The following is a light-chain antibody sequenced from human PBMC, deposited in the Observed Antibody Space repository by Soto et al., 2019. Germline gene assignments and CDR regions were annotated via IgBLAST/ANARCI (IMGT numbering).Light chain of an antibody. CDR2: DAS. J-gene: IGKJ5*01. V-gene: IGKV1-39*01. Sequence: DIQMTQSPSSLSASVGNRVTITFRASQSISTYLNWYQKKPRKAPNLLIYDASRLQSGVPSRFSGSGGGTDFTLSISSVQPEDFATYFCQQSYMDPITFGQGTRLEI. CDR3: QQSYMDPIT. CDR1: QSISTY.